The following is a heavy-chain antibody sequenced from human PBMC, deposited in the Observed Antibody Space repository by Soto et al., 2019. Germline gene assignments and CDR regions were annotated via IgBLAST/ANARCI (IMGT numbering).Heavy chain of an antibody. J-gene: IGHJ4*02. V-gene: IGHV4-38-2*02. CDR3: VDDTSGYYYGVFES. CDR1: GYSISSGYY. D-gene: IGHD3-22*01. CDR2: IYHTAST. Sequence: PSETLSLTCTVSGYSISSGYYWGWIRQPPGKGLEWIGSIYHTASTYYNPSLRSRVFISVDSSKNQFSLKLSSVAAADTAVYYCVDDTSGYYYGVFESWGQGTLVTVSS.